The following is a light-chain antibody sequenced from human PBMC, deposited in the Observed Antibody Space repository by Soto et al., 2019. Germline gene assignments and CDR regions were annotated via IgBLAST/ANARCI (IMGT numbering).Light chain of an antibody. CDR1: QSVSSDY. CDR2: GAS. CDR3: QQYGSSGT. J-gene: IGKJ1*01. Sequence: EIVFTPSPGTPSLSPGERATLSCRASQSVSSDYLAWYQQKPGQAPRLLIYGASNRATGIPDRFSGSGSGTDFTLTISRLEPEDFAVYYCQQYGSSGTFGQGTKVDIK. V-gene: IGKV3-20*01.